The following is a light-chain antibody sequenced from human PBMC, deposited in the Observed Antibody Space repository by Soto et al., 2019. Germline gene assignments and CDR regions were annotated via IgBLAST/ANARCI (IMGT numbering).Light chain of an antibody. CDR3: QQYNSYSRT. CDR2: DAS. J-gene: IGKJ2*01. Sequence: DIQMTQSPSTLSASVGDRVTITCRASQSISNWLAWYQQKPGKAPKLLIYDASTLEGGVPSRFTGSGSGTEFTLTISCLQPDDFATYYCQQYNSYSRTFGQGTKLQIK. CDR1: QSISNW. V-gene: IGKV1-5*01.